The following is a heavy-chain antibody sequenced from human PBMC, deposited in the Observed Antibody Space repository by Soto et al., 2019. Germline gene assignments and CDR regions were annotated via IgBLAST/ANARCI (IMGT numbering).Heavy chain of an antibody. CDR1: GYTFSNSG. J-gene: IGHJ4*02. V-gene: IGHV1-3*01. CDR2: INAGNGNT. CDR3: AGISGSATDY. Sequence: ASVKVSCKTSGYTFSNSGISWVRQAPGQRLEWMGWINAGNGNTKYSQKFQGRVTITRDTSANTAYMELSSLRSEDTAVYYCAGISGSATDYWGQGTLVTVSS. D-gene: IGHD3-10*01.